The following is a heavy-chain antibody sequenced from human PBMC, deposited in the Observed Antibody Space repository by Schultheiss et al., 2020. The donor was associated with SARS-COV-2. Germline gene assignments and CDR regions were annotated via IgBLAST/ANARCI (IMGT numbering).Heavy chain of an antibody. D-gene: IGHD4/OR15-4a*01. V-gene: IGHV4-59*08. J-gene: IGHJ6*03. CDR1: GGSISSYY. CDR2: IYYSGST. CDR3: ARQGGGATYYYYYYMDV. Sequence: SETLSLTCTVSGGSISSYYWSWIRQPPGKGLEWIGYIYYSGSTNYNPSLKSRVTISVDTSKNQFSLKLSSVTAADTAVYYCARQGGGATYYYYYYMDVWGKGTTVTVSS.